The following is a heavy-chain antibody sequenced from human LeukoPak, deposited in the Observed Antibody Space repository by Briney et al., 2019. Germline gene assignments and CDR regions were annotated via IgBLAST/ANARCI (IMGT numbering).Heavy chain of an antibody. CDR3: ARLQYYYDSNVYYSLNYLHQ. Sequence: SETLSFTCTVSGVSVSSSSYYWGWIRQPPGKALEWIGNIYYSGSTYYNPSLRSRLTISLDTSKNQFSLTLSSVTAADTAVYYCARLQYYYDSNVYYSLNYLHQWGQGTVVTVSS. D-gene: IGHD3-22*01. CDR2: IYYSGST. V-gene: IGHV4-39*01. CDR1: GVSVSSSSYY. J-gene: IGHJ4*02.